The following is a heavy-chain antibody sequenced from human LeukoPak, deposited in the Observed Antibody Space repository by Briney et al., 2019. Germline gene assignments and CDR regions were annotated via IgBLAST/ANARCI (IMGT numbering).Heavy chain of an antibody. V-gene: IGHV4-59*01. CDR1: GGSISSYY. CDR3: ARGAVVVPAAMGTSNWFDP. Sequence: SETLSLTCTVSGGSISSYYWSWIRQPPGKGLEWIGYIYYSGSTNYNPSLKSRVTISVDTSKNQFSLKLSSVTAADTAVYYCARGAVVVPAAMGTSNWFDPRGQGTLVTVSS. CDR2: IYYSGST. D-gene: IGHD2-2*01. J-gene: IGHJ5*02.